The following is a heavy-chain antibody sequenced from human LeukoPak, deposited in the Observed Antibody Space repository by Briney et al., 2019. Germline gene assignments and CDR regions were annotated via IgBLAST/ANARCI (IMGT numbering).Heavy chain of an antibody. J-gene: IGHJ6*03. CDR3: TTFAPMVRGVMNYYYYYMDV. V-gene: IGHV3-15*01. Sequence: GGSLRLSCAASGFTFSNAWMSWVRQAPGKGLEWVGRIKSKTDGGTTDYAAPVKGRFTISRDDSKNTLYLQMNSLKTEDTAVYYCTTFAPMVRGVMNYYYYYMDVWGKGTTVTVSS. CDR1: GFTFSNAW. CDR2: IKSKTDGGTT. D-gene: IGHD3-10*01.